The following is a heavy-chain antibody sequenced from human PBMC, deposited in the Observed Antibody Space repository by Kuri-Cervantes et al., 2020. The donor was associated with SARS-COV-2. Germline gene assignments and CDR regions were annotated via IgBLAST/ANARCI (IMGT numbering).Heavy chain of an antibody. CDR3: AKSAALRFLEWLSH. CDR1: GFTFSSYA. D-gene: IGHD3-3*01. Sequence: GSLRLSCAASGFTFSSYAMHWVRQAPGKGLEWVAVISYDGSNKYYADSVKGRFTISRDNAKNSLYLQMNSLRAEDTAVYYCAKSAALRFLEWLSHWGQGTLVTVSS. V-gene: IGHV3-30-3*02. J-gene: IGHJ4*02. CDR2: ISYDGSNK.